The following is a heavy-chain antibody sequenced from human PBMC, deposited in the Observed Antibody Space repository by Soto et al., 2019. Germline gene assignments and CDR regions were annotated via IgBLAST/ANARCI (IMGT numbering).Heavy chain of an antibody. CDR3: ARPGYYGSGSSLGDAFDF. CDR1: GYIFTSYW. Sequence: GESLKISCNGSGYIFTSYWIAWGRQMSGKGLEWMGIIYPGDSSTRYSPSFQGQVTFSADKFITTAYLQRSSLKASDTAMYYCARPGYYGSGSSLGDAFDFWGQGTMVTVSS. J-gene: IGHJ3*01. V-gene: IGHV5-51*01. CDR2: IYPGDSST. D-gene: IGHD3-10*01.